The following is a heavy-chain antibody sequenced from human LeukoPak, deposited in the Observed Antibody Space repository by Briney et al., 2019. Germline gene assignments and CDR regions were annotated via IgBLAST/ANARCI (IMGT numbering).Heavy chain of an antibody. D-gene: IGHD3-10*01. CDR2: INHSGST. J-gene: IGHJ6*02. CDR3: ARDALSVLYYYYGMDV. Sequence: KPSETLSLTCAVYGGSFSVYYWSWIRQPPGKGLEWIGEINHSGSTNYNPSLKSRVTISVDTSKNQFSLKLSSVTAADPAVYYCARDALSVLYYYYGMDVWGQGTTVTVSS. CDR1: GGSFSVYY. V-gene: IGHV4-34*01.